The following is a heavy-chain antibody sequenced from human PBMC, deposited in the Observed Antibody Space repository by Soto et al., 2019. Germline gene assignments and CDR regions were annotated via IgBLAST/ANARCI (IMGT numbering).Heavy chain of an antibody. D-gene: IGHD6-13*01. V-gene: IGHV5-10-1*01. J-gene: IGHJ4*02. CDR1: GYSFTSYW. CDR3: PRLQAAAGDPDLPSDY. CDR2: IDPSDSYT. Sequence: EVQLVQSGAEVKKPGESLRISCKGSGYSFTSYWISWVRQMPGKGLEWMGRIDPSDSYTNYSPSFQGHVTISADKSIIPAHLQWSSLKASDTAMVYCPRLQAAAGDPDLPSDYWGQGTLVTVSS.